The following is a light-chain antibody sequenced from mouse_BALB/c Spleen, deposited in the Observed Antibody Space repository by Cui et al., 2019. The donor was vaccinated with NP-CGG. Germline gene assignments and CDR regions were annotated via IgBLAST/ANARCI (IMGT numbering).Light chain of an antibody. Sequence: QAVVTQESALTTSPGEKVTINCRSSTGAVTTSNYANWVQEKPDHLFTGLIGGTNNRVPGVPARFSGSLIGDKAALTITGTQTEDEAIYFCALWYSNHWVFGGGTKLTVL. CDR2: GTN. J-gene: IGLJ1*01. V-gene: IGLV1*01. CDR3: ALWYSNHWV. CDR1: TGAVTTSNY.